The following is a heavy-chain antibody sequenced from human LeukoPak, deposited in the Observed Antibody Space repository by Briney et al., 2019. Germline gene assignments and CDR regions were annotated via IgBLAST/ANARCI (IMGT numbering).Heavy chain of an antibody. CDR3: ARRIAAAGTWWFDP. J-gene: IGHJ5*02. V-gene: IGHV1-2*06. CDR1: GYTFTGYY. CDR2: INPNSGGT. Sequence: ASVKVSCKASGYTFTGYYMHWVRQAPGQGLGWMGRINPNSGGTNYAQKFQGRVTMTRDTSVSTAYMELSRLRSDDTAVYYCARRIAAAGTWWFDPWGQGTLVTVSS. D-gene: IGHD6-13*01.